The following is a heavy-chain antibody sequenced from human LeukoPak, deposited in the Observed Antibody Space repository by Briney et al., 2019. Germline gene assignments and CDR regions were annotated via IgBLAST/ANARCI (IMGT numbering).Heavy chain of an antibody. J-gene: IGHJ4*02. CDR1: GFTFSSYA. CDR3: AKDRYDSGASHPYFDY. D-gene: IGHD3-22*01. V-gene: IGHV3-23*01. CDR2: IGSRGEST. Sequence: PGGSLRLSCAASGFTFSSYAMSWVRQAPGKGLEWVAAIGSRGESTFYADSMQGRLTISRDNSKNTLHLQMNSLRAEDTAVYFCAKDRYDSGASHPYFDYWGQGTLVAVSS.